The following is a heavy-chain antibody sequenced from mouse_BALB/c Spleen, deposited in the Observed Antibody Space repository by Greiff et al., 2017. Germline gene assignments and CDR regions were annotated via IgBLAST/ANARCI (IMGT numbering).Heavy chain of an antibody. D-gene: IGHD1-2*01. CDR3: TRGHYYGYEDAMDY. CDR1: GYTFSSYW. CDR2: ILPGSGST. Sequence: QVQLQQSGAELMKPGASVKISCKATGYTFSSYWIEWVKQRPGHGLEWIGEILPGSGSTNYYEKFKGKATFTADTSSNTAYMQLSSLTSEDSAVYYCTRGHYYGYEDAMDYWGQGTSVTVSS. V-gene: IGHV1-9*01. J-gene: IGHJ4*01.